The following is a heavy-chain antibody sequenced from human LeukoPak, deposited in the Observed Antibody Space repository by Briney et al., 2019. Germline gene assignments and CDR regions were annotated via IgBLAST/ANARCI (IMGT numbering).Heavy chain of an antibody. D-gene: IGHD2-2*01. V-gene: IGHV3-23*01. CDR1: GLTFSSFA. J-gene: IGHJ3*02. CDR2: ISGSGGST. Sequence: GGSLRLSCAASGLTFSSFAMNWVRQAPGKGLEWVSTISGSGGSTYYADSVKGRFTISRDNSKSTLYLQMNSLRADDTAVYFCAKSVPQGGHDFSDAFEIWGQGTMVTVSS. CDR3: AKSVPQGGHDFSDAFEI.